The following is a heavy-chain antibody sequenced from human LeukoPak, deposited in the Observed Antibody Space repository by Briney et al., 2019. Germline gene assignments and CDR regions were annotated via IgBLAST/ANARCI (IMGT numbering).Heavy chain of an antibody. CDR3: ARGGVYSSGSYYLYYFDY. Sequence: PGGSLRLSCAASGFTFSSYAMHWVRQAPGKGLEWVALISYDRSNKYYADSVKGRFTISRDNSKNTLYLQMNSLRAEDTAAYYCARGGVYSSGSYYLYYFDYWGQGTLVTVSS. CDR1: GFTFSSYA. D-gene: IGHD6-19*01. J-gene: IGHJ4*02. V-gene: IGHV3-30-3*01. CDR2: ISYDRSNK.